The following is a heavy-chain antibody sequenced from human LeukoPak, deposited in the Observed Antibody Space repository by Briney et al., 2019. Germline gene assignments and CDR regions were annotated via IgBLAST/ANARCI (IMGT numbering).Heavy chain of an antibody. Sequence: GGSLRLSCAASGFTFSSYSMNWVRQAPGKGLEWVSSISSSSSYIYYADSVKGRFTISRDNAKNSLYLQMNSLRAEDTAVYYCASASITMIVDDAFDIWGQGTMVTVSS. V-gene: IGHV3-21*01. D-gene: IGHD3-22*01. CDR1: GFTFSSYS. CDR2: ISSSSSYI. CDR3: ASASITMIVDDAFDI. J-gene: IGHJ3*02.